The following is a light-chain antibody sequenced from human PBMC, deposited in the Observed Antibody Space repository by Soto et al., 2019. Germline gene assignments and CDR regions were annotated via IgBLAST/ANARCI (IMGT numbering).Light chain of an antibody. CDR2: SAS. V-gene: IGKV1-12*01. CDR3: QQASSFPLT. J-gene: IGKJ4*01. Sequence: IQVTQSPSSVSASVGDRVTITCRASQPISSWLAWCQQKPGQPPNLLIYSASTLRSGVPSRFSGSESGTLFTLTITNLQPEDFATYYCQQASSFPLTFGGGTKVEVK. CDR1: QPISSW.